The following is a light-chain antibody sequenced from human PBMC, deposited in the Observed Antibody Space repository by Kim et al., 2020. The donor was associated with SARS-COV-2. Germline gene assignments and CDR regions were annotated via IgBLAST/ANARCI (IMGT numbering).Light chain of an antibody. CDR2: RDD. CDR3: QAWDSRTAV. Sequence: VSQGQTTRITGFGHKVGDKYVCWYQQRPGQSPVLVIYRDDKRPSGIPERFSGTNSGNTATLTISGTQAMDEADYYCQAWDSRTAVFGGGSQLTVL. V-gene: IGLV3-1*01. J-gene: IGLJ2*01. CDR1: KVGDKY.